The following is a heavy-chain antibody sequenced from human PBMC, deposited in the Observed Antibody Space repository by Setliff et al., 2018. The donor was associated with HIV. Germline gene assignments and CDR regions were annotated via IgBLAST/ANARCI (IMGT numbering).Heavy chain of an antibody. Sequence: GGSLRLSCAGSGFSVSGRYMNWVRQAPGKGLEWVSVIHSGGDTYYADSVKGRFTISRDNSKNTVDLQMNSLRVEDTAMYYCVRRIASHLPDGFDIWGQGTMVTVSS. CDR2: IHSGGDT. V-gene: IGHV3-66*02. D-gene: IGHD6-6*01. CDR3: VRRIASHLPDGFDI. CDR1: GFSVSGRY. J-gene: IGHJ3*02.